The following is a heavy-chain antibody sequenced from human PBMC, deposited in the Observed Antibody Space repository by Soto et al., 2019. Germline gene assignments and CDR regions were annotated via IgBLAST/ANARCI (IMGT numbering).Heavy chain of an antibody. J-gene: IGHJ6*02. CDR1: GGTFSSYA. V-gene: IGHV1-69*13. Sequence: SVKVSCKASGGTFSSYAISWVRQAPGQGLEWMGGIIPIFGTANYAQKFQGRVTINADESTSTAYMELSSLRSEDTAVYYCASYPHKYSGYVRVQYGMDVWGQGTTVTVSS. CDR2: IIPIFGTA. D-gene: IGHD5-12*01. CDR3: ASYPHKYSGYVRVQYGMDV.